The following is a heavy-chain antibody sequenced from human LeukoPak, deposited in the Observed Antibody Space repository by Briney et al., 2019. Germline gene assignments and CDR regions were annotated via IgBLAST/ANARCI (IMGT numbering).Heavy chain of an antibody. J-gene: IGHJ4*02. CDR1: GFTFSRYG. CDR3: AKDLSLIVVVPASPDY. D-gene: IGHD2-2*01. CDR2: ISGSGGST. Sequence: GGSLRLSCAASGFTFSRYGMSWVRQAPGKGLEWVSAISGSGGSTYYADSVKGRFTISRDNSKNTLYLQMNSLRAEDTAVYYCAKDLSLIVVVPASPDYWGQGTLVTVSS. V-gene: IGHV3-23*01.